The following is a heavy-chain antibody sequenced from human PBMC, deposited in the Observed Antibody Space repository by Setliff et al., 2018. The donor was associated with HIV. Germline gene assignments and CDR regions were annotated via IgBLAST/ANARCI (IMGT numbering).Heavy chain of an antibody. Sequence: ASVKVSCKASGYTFTSYGISWVRQAPGQGLEWMGWISAYNGNTNYAQKLQGRVTMTTDTSTSTAYRELRSLRSDDTAVYYCARDRVVAWLVYDYWGQGTLVTVTS. V-gene: IGHV1-18*01. CDR3: ARDRVVAWLVYDY. D-gene: IGHD6-19*01. CDR2: ISAYNGNT. J-gene: IGHJ4*02. CDR1: GYTFTSYG.